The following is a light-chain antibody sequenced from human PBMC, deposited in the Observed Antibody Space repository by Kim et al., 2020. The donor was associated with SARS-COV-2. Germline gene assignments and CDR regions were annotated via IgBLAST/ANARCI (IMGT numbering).Light chain of an antibody. Sequence: DIQMTQSPSSLSASVGDRVTITCRASQSISSYLNWYQQKPGKAPKLLIYAASSLQSGVPSRFSGSGSGTDFTLTTSSLQPEDFATYYCQQSYSTPFTFGGGTKLEI. CDR1: QSISSY. J-gene: IGKJ4*01. CDR3: QQSYSTPFT. V-gene: IGKV1-39*01. CDR2: AAS.